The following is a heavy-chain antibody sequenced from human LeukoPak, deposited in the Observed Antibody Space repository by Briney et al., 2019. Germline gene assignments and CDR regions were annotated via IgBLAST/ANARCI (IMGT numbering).Heavy chain of an antibody. CDR3: ARLHITMVRGVIKWESYYYGVDV. V-gene: IGHV1-8*01. Sequence: ASVKVSCKASGYTFSSYDINWVRQATGQGLEWMGWMNPNSGNTGYAQGFQGRVTMTRNTSISTAYMELSSLRSEDTAVYYCARLHITMVRGVIKWESYYYGVDVWGQGTTVTVSS. CDR2: MNPNSGNT. D-gene: IGHD3-10*01. J-gene: IGHJ6*02. CDR1: GYTFSSYD.